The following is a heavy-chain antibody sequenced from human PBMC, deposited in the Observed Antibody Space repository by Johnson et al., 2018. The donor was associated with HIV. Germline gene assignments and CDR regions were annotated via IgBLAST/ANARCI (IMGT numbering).Heavy chain of an antibody. Sequence: QVQLVESGGGVVQPGKSLRLSCAASGFTFSNYAIHWVRQAPGKGLEWVAIVAYDGSKKCYADSVKGRFTISRDNSRNTLSLELSNLRSDDTAVYYCAKAQRNYRGALDVWGQGTLVTVSS. D-gene: IGHD1-7*01. J-gene: IGHJ3*01. CDR2: VAYDGSKK. CDR1: GFTFSNYA. CDR3: AKAQRNYRGALDV. V-gene: IGHV3-30*18.